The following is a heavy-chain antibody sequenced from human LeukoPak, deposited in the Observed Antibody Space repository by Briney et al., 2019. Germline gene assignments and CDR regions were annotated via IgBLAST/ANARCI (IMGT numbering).Heavy chain of an antibody. D-gene: IGHD2/OR15-2a*01. CDR3: ASMTTYYYFDY. Sequence: SETLSLTCTVSGGSISSGDYYWSWLRQPPGKGLEWIGYIYYSGSTYYNPSLKSRVTISVDTSKNQFSLKLSSVTAADTAVYYCASMTTYYYFDYWGQGTLVTVSS. J-gene: IGHJ4*02. V-gene: IGHV4-30-4*01. CDR1: GGSISSGDYY. CDR2: IYYSGST.